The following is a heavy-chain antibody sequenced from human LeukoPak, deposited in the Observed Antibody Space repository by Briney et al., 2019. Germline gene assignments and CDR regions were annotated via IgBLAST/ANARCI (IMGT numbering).Heavy chain of an antibody. CDR1: GGSFSGYC. CDR2: INHSGNT. Sequence: PSQTLSLTCALYGGSFSGYCWSWIRQPPGKGPEWLGVINHSGNTTYNPSLKSRVTISVDTSKNQFSLKLSSVTAADTAVYYCASGGIAVAGTGHSFDYWGQGTLVTVSS. CDR3: ASGGIAVAGTGHSFDY. V-gene: IGHV4-34*01. D-gene: IGHD6-19*01. J-gene: IGHJ4*02.